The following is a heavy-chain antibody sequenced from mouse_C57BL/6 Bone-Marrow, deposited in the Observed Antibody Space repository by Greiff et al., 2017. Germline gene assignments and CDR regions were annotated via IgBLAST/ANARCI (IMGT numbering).Heavy chain of an antibody. CDR3: QGYARDY. Sequence: EVMLVESGPVLVKPGASVKMSCKASGYTFTDYYMNWVKQSHGKSLEWIGVINPYNGGTSYNQKFKGKATLTVDKASSTAYMELNSLTSEDSAVYYCQGYARDYWGQGTSVTVSS. J-gene: IGHJ4*01. CDR2: INPYNGGT. CDR1: GYTFTDYY. V-gene: IGHV1-19*01.